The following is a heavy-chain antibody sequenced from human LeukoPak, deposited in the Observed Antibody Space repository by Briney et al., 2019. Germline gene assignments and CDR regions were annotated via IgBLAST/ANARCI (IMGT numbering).Heavy chain of an antibody. CDR2: ISGSGGST. J-gene: IGHJ4*02. CDR1: GFTFWSYA. D-gene: IGHD6-13*01. V-gene: IGHV3-23*01. CDR3: ARNPAAAGTAY. Sequence: GGSLRLSCAASGFTFWSYAMSWVRQAPGKGLEWVSGISGSGGSTNYADSVKGRFTISRDNSKNTLHLQMNSLRAEDTAVYYCARNPAAAGTAYWGQGTLVTVSS.